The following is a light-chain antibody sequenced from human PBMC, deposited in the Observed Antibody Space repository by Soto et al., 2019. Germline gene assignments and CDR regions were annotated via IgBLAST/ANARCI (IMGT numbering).Light chain of an antibody. Sequence: QSALTQPASVSGSPGQSITISCTETSSDVGGYNFVSWYQQHPGKAPKLMIFDVSNRPSGVSNRFSGSKSGNTASLTISGLQAEDEADYYCSSYTGSSTVVFGGGTKLTVL. CDR3: SSYTGSSTVV. J-gene: IGLJ2*01. V-gene: IGLV2-14*01. CDR1: SSDVGGYNF. CDR2: DVS.